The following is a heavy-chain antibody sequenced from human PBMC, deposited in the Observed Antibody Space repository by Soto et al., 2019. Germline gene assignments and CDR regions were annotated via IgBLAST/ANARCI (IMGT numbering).Heavy chain of an antibody. Sequence: GGSLRLSCAGSGFIFNNCAMSWVRQAPGRGLEWVSTIRGSGDNTYYADSVKGRFTLSRDNSKNTLYLEMDSLRAEDTAIYYCAKGLQPSSQYYMDVWGKGTTVTVSS. CDR2: IRGSGDNT. CDR1: GFIFNNCA. J-gene: IGHJ6*03. CDR3: AKGLQPSSQYYMDV. V-gene: IGHV3-23*01. D-gene: IGHD4-4*01.